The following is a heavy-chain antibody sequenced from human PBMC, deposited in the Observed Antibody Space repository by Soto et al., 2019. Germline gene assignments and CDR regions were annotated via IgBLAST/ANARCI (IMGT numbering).Heavy chain of an antibody. CDR1: GGTFSSYT. CDR3: ARIEVGANLYFFYCMDV. D-gene: IGHD1-26*01. Sequence: QVQLVQSGAEVKKPGSSVKVSCKASGGTFSSYTISWVRQAPGQGLEWMGRIIPILGIANYAQKFQGRVTITADKSTSTTYMELSSLISEDTAVYYCARIEVGANLYFFYCMDVGGQGTTVTVSS. CDR2: IIPILGIA. J-gene: IGHJ6*02. V-gene: IGHV1-69*02.